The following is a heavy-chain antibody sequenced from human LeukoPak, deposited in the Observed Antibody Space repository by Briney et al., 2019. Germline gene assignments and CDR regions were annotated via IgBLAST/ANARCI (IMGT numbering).Heavy chain of an antibody. V-gene: IGHV3-7*01. D-gene: IGHD3-10*01. CDR3: ARMGILWFGELLYPNQYYFDY. Sequence: GGSLRLSCAASGFTFSDYYMSWIRQAPGKGLEWVANIKQDGSEKYYVDSVKGRFTISRDNAKNSLYLQMNSLRAEDTAVYYCARMGILWFGELLYPNQYYFDYWGQGTLVTVSS. J-gene: IGHJ4*02. CDR1: GFTFSDYY. CDR2: IKQDGSEK.